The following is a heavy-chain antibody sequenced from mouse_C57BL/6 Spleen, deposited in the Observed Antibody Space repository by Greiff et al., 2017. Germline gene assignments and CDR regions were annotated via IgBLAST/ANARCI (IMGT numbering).Heavy chain of an antibody. V-gene: IGHV1-80*01. CDR2: IYPGDGDT. Sequence: QVQLQQPGTELVKPGASVKLSCKASGYAFSSYWMNWVKQRPGKGLEWIGQIYPGDGDTNYNGKLKGKATLTADKSSSTAYMQLSSLTSEDSAVYFCARGGGYWYFDVWGTGTTVTVSS. D-gene: IGHD1-1*02. CDR1: GYAFSSYW. J-gene: IGHJ1*03. CDR3: ARGGGYWYFDV.